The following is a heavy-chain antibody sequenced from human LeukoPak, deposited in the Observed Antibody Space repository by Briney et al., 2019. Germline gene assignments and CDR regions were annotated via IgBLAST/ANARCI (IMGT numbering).Heavy chain of an antibody. CDR3: ARFHSGSGGWYVLWYFDL. D-gene: IGHD6-19*01. J-gene: IGHJ2*01. Sequence: SETLSLTCTVSGGSFSSYYWSWIRQPPGKGLEWIGYIYSSESTNYNPSLKSRVTISVATSTDPSSMELWSVAAAHTAVYYCARFHSGSGGWYVLWYFDLWGRGTLVTVSS. CDR1: GGSFSSYY. V-gene: IGHV4-4*08. CDR2: IYSSEST.